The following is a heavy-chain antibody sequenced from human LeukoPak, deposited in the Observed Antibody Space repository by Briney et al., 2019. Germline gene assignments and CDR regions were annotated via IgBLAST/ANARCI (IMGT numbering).Heavy chain of an antibody. D-gene: IGHD2-15*01. CDR3: ARGSSSGEDILVVVAALPYFDY. J-gene: IGHJ4*02. Sequence: SETLSLTCAVYGGSFSGYYWSWIRQPPGKGLEWIGEINHSGSTNYNPSLKSRVTISVDTSKNQFSLKLSSVTAADTAVYYCARGSSSGEDILVVVAALPYFDYWGQGTLVTVSS. CDR1: GGSFSGYY. V-gene: IGHV4-34*01. CDR2: INHSGST.